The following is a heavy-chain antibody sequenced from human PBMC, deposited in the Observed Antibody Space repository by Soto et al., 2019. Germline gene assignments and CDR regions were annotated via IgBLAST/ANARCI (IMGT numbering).Heavy chain of an antibody. V-gene: IGHV3-15*01. CDR2: IKSKTDGGTA. D-gene: IGHD1-26*01. J-gene: IGHJ6*04. Sequence: EVQLVESGGGFVQPGGSLRLSCVASRFSFTNTWMSWVRQAPGKGPEWVGRIKSKTDGGTADYAAPVKGRFTISRDDSQNTLYLHMDSLKTEDTALYHWSTDIGIYGLDMWGEGTTVTVSS. CDR3: STDIGIYGLDM. CDR1: RFSFTNTW.